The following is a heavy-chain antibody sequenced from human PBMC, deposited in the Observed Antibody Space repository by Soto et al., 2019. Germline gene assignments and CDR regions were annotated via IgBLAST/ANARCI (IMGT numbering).Heavy chain of an antibody. V-gene: IGHV4-59*12. CDR1: GGSISSYY. CDR3: ARGQVVAAQH. J-gene: IGHJ4*02. Sequence: SETLSLTCTVSGGSISSYYWSWIRQPPGKGLEWIGYIYYSGSTNYNPSLKSRVTISVDRSKNQLSLKLSSVTAADTAVYYCARGQVVAAQHWGQGTLVTVSS. D-gene: IGHD2-15*01. CDR2: IYYSGST.